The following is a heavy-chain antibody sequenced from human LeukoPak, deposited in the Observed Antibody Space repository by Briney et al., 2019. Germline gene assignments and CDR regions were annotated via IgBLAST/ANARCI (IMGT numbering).Heavy chain of an antibody. V-gene: IGHV4-39*01. J-gene: IGHJ4*02. CDR3: ARQVDSSWYLATDS. D-gene: IGHD6-13*01. Sequence: SSETLSLTCTVSGASIDRSGYYWVWIRQPPGKGLEWIGSIYYDGSTFYNSSLQSRLTISVDTSKTQFSLRVRSVTAADTAMYYCARQVDSSWYLATDSWGQGILVTVSS. CDR2: IYYDGST. CDR1: GASIDRSGYY.